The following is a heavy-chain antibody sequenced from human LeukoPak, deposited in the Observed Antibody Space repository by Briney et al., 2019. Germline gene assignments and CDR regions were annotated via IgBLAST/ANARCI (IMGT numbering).Heavy chain of an antibody. D-gene: IGHD3-22*01. Sequence: GASVKVSCKASGYTFTGYYMHWVRQAPGQGLEWMGWINTNTGNPTYAQGFTGRFVFSLDTSVSTAYLQISSLKAEDTAVYYCARDLPYDSSGYSKGGFDYWGQGTLVTVSS. CDR2: INTNTGNP. J-gene: IGHJ4*02. CDR3: ARDLPYDSSGYSKGGFDY. V-gene: IGHV7-4-1*02. CDR1: GYTFTGYY.